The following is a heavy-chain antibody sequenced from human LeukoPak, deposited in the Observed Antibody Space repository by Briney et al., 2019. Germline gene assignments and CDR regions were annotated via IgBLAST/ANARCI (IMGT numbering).Heavy chain of an antibody. CDR2: IKSKTDGGTA. D-gene: IGHD5-12*01. J-gene: IGHJ4*02. CDR1: GFTFSNAW. V-gene: IGHV3-15*01. CDR3: AKDSRDIVATIDY. Sequence: GGSLRLSCAASGFTFSNAWMSWVRQAPGKGLEWVGRIKSKTDGGTADYAAPVKGRFTISRDDSKNTLYLQMNSPRAEDTAVYYCAKDSRDIVATIDYWGQGTLVTASS.